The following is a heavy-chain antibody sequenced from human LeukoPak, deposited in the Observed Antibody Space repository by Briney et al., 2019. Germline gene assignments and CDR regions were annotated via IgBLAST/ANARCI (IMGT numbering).Heavy chain of an antibody. CDR2: INHSGST. CDR3: AGTSGNVVIPPGRKEVPYFDY. V-gene: IGHV4-34*01. J-gene: IGHJ4*02. CDR1: GGSFSGYY. Sequence: SETLSLTCAVYGGSFSGYYWSWIRQYPGEGLEWIGEINHSGSTNYNPSLKSRVIISVDTSKNQFSLKLISVNAADTAVFYCAGTSGNVVIPPGRKEVPYFDYWGQGTLVTVSS. D-gene: IGHD2-2*01.